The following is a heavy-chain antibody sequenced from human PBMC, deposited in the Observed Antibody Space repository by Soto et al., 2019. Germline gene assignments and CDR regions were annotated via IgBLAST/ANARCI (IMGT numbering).Heavy chain of an antibody. CDR2: IYHSGIT. D-gene: IGHD6-13*01. CDR3: ARENSSSHSKGFDP. Sequence: SETLSLTCAVSGGSISSGVYSGIWIRQPPGKGLEWIGYIYHSGITYYNPSLKSRVTISVDRSKNQFSLKLSSVTAADTAVYYCARENSSSHSKGFDPWGQGTLVTVSS. V-gene: IGHV4-30-2*01. J-gene: IGHJ5*02. CDR1: GGSISSGVYS.